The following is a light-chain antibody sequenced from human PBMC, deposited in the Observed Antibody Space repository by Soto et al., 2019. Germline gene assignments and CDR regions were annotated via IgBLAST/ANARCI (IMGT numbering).Light chain of an antibody. Sequence: QSVLTQPASVSGSPGLSSHISCTATSSDVDGYNYVSWYQHHPGKAPKLMIYDVSNRPSGVSNRFSGSKSGNTASLTISGLQAEDEADYYCISYTTISTYVFGTGTKVTVL. CDR3: ISYTTISTYV. J-gene: IGLJ1*01. CDR1: SSDVDGYNY. CDR2: DVS. V-gene: IGLV2-14*03.